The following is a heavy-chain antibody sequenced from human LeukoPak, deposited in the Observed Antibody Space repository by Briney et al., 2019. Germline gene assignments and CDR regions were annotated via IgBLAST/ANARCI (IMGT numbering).Heavy chain of an antibody. D-gene: IGHD3-22*01. V-gene: IGHV1-8*03. CDR3: ARMYYYDNSGDDNWFDP. J-gene: IGHJ5*02. CDR1: GYSFINYD. Sequence: GASVKVSCKASGYSFINYDINWVRQATGQGLEWMGWLNPNTGNTGYAQKFQGRVTITRNTSISTAYLELSSLRSEDTAIYYCARMYYYDNSGDDNWFDPWGQGTLVTVSS. CDR2: LNPNTGNT.